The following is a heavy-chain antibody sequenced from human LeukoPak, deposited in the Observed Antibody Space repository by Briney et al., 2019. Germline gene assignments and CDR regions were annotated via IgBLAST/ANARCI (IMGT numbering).Heavy chain of an antibody. V-gene: IGHV5-51*01. D-gene: IGHD5-12*01. J-gene: IGHJ4*02. Sequence: GESLKISCKGSGYSFTSYWIGRVRQMPGKGLGWMGIIYPGDSDTRYSPSFQGQITISADKSISTAYLQWSSLKASDTAMYYCAGNHGYVNCDYWGQGTLVTVSS. CDR3: AGNHGYVNCDY. CDR1: GYSFTSYW. CDR2: IYPGDSDT.